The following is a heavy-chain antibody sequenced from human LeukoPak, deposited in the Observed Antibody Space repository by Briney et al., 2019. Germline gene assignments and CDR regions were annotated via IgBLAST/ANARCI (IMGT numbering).Heavy chain of an antibody. V-gene: IGHV4-59*12. CDR1: GGSTSSYY. J-gene: IGHJ2*01. CDR2: IYYSGST. CDR3: ARDGRFRYFDL. D-gene: IGHD3-16*01. Sequence: SETLSLTCTVSGGSTSSYYWSWIRQPPGKGLEWIGYIYYSGSTNYNPSLKSRVTISVDTSKNQFSLKLSSVTAADTAVYYCARDGRFRYFDLWGRGTLVTVSS.